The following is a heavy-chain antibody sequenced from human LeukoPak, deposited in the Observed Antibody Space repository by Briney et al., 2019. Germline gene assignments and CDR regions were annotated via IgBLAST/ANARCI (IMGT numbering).Heavy chain of an antibody. D-gene: IGHD1-26*01. CDR1: GGTFSSYA. V-gene: IGHV1-69*04. J-gene: IGHJ4*02. CDR3: ARLVSEVGAFD. CDR2: IIPILGIA. Sequence: SVKVSCKASGGTFSSYAISWVRQAPGQGLEWMGRIIPILGIANYAQKFQGRVTITADKSTSTAYMELSSLRSEDTAVYYCARLVSEVGAFDWGQGTLVTVSS.